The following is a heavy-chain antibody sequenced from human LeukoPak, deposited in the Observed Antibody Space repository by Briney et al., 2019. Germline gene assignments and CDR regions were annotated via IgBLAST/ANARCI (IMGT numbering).Heavy chain of an antibody. V-gene: IGHV1-46*01. J-gene: IGHJ4*02. Sequence: ASVKVSCKASGYTFTNYYMHWVRQAPGQGLEWMGIINPSGSNTSYAHKFQGRDTMTRDTSTGTVYMELSSLRSEDTAIYYCARSGSSTSCPRDYWGQGTPVTVAS. CDR2: INPSGSNT. CDR3: ARSGSSTSCPRDY. CDR1: GYTFTNYY. D-gene: IGHD2-2*01.